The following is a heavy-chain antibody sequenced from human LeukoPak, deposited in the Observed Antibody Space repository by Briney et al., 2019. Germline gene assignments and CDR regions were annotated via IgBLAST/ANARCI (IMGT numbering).Heavy chain of an antibody. CDR3: ARAEKPNWGNYYYYCMDV. CDR1: GYTFTSYG. J-gene: IGHJ6*03. V-gene: IGHV1-18*01. CDR2: ISAYNGNT. D-gene: IGHD7-27*01. Sequence: ASVKVSCKASGYTFTSYGISWVRQAPGQGLEWMGWISAYNGNTNYAQKLQGRVTMTTDTSTSTAYMELRSLRSDDTVVYYCARAEKPNWGNYYYYCMDVWGKGTTVTVSS.